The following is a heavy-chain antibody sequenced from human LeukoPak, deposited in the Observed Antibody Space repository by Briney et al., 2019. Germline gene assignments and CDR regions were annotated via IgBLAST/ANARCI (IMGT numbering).Heavy chain of an antibody. D-gene: IGHD2-2*02. CDR3: AHRRANCTSTRCYTRQFDY. CDR2: IYWDDDK. V-gene: IGHV2-5*02. CDR1: GFSLSTSGVG. J-gene: IGHJ4*02. Sequence: SGPTLVNPTQTLTLTCTFSGFSLSTSGVGVAWIRQPPGKALEWLALIYWDDDKRYSPSLNSRLTITKDTSKNQVVLTMTDMDPVDTATYYCAHRRANCTSTRCYTRQFDYWGQGTLVTVSS.